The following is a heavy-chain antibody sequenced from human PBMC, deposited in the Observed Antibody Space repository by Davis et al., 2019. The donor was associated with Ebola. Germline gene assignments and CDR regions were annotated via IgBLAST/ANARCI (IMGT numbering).Heavy chain of an antibody. J-gene: IGHJ6*02. D-gene: IGHD3-3*01. CDR1: GFTFSSYS. CDR2: ISGSGGST. CDR3: AKGAWDFWSGYFPYYYYGMDV. Sequence: GESLKISCAASGFTFSSYSMNWVRQAPGKGLEWVSAISGSGGSTYYADSVKGRFTISRDNSKNTLYLQMNSLRAEDTAVYYCAKGAWDFWSGYFPYYYYGMDVWGQGTTVTVSS. V-gene: IGHV3-23*01.